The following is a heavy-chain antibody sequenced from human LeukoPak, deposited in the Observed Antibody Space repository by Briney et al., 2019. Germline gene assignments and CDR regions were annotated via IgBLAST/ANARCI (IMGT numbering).Heavy chain of an antibody. V-gene: IGHV5-51*01. Sequence: GESLKISCKGSGYSFSNYWIAWVRQMPGKGLEWMGIIYPGDSDSRYSPSFQGQVTISADKSISTAYLQWTSLKASDTAMYYCARSRRHGDSDCFEYWGQGTLVTVSS. J-gene: IGHJ4*02. D-gene: IGHD4-17*01. CDR1: GYSFSNYW. CDR3: ARSRRHGDSDCFEY. CDR2: IYPGDSDS.